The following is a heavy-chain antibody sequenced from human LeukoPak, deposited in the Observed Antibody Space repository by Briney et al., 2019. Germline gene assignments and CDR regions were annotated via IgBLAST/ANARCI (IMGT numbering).Heavy chain of an antibody. CDR2: ISYDGSNK. D-gene: IGHD3-3*01. Sequence: GGSLRLSCAASGFTFSSYAMHWVRQAPGKGLEWVAVISYDGSNKYYADSVKGRFTISRDNSKNTLYLQMNSLRAEDTAVYYCAKVSLEWSYYYGMDVWGQGTTVTVSS. V-gene: IGHV3-30*04. CDR3: AKVSLEWSYYYGMDV. J-gene: IGHJ6*02. CDR1: GFTFSSYA.